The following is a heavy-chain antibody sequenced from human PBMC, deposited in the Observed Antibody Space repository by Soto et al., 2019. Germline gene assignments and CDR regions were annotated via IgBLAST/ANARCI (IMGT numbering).Heavy chain of an antibody. J-gene: IGHJ5*01. CDR3: AKDAVSYNGKWDLFDS. CDR2: IGCSNTDR. Sequence: DVQLLQSGGGLVQPGGSLTLSCAASRFIFSDYAMNWVRQAPGKGLEWVSSIGCSNTDRYYADSVKGRFIIARDNSKNTMYLQMNSLRDDDTAVYYCAKDAVSYNGKWDLFDSCGQGTLVTVSS. V-gene: IGHV3-23*01. CDR1: RFIFSDYA. D-gene: IGHD1-26*01.